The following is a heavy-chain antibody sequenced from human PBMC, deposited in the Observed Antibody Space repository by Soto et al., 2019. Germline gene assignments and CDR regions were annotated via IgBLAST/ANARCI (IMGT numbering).Heavy chain of an antibody. CDR3: ARAPLMVRGGCACFDP. J-gene: IGHJ5*02. V-gene: IGHV4-59*01. Sequence: PSQNLSLTCTVSGGTISSNYCSWIRQPTGTGQEWIGNIYYSGSTNYNPSLKSRVTISVDTSKNQFSLKLSSVTAADTAVYYCARAPLMVRGGCACFDPWGHGTLVIVS. CDR1: GGTISSNY. D-gene: IGHD3-10*01. CDR2: IYYSGST.